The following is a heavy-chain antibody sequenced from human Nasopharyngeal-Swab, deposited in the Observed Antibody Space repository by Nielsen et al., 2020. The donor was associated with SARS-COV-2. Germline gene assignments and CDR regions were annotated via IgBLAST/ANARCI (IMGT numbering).Heavy chain of an antibody. Sequence: GESLKISCAASGFTFSSYSMNWVRQAPGKGLEWVSYISSSSSTIYYADSVKGRFTISRDNAKNSLYLQMNSLRDEDTAVYYCARDPQYSSSWSYYYYYGMGVWGQGTTVTVSS. D-gene: IGHD6-13*01. CDR3: ARDPQYSSSWSYYYYYGMGV. J-gene: IGHJ6*02. CDR1: GFTFSSYS. CDR2: ISSSSSTI. V-gene: IGHV3-48*02.